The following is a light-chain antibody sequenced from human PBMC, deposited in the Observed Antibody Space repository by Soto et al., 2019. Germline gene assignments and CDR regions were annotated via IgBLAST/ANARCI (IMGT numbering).Light chain of an antibody. CDR1: QSVSSSY. CDR3: RQYDSSPIT. CDR2: GAS. Sequence: EIVLTQSPGTLSLSPGERATLSCRASQSVSSSYLAWYQQKPGQAPRLLIYGASSRATGIPDRFSGSGSGTHFTLTINRMEPDDVTVYYCRQYDSSPITFGQGTRLEIK. V-gene: IGKV3-20*01. J-gene: IGKJ5*01.